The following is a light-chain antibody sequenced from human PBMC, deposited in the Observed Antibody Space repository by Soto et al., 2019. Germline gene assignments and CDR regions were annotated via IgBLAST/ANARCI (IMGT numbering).Light chain of an antibody. Sequence: IVMEQKRATVRVSGEGSSSRSSTASQSISGTLAWYQQKPGQAPRLLIYGASTRATSFPARFSGSGSGTDFTLTISSLQSEDFAVYYCQEYDHWPITVGEGTRLEIK. CDR2: GAS. J-gene: IGKJ5*01. V-gene: IGKV3-15*01. CDR1: QSISGT. CDR3: QEYDHWPIT.